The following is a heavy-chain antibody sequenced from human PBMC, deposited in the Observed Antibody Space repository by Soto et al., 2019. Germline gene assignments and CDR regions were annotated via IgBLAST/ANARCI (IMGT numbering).Heavy chain of an antibody. CDR1: GFTFSSYW. D-gene: IGHD2-15*01. CDR3: ARDPSYSDP. J-gene: IGHJ5*02. Sequence: LRLSCAAPGFTFSSYWMHWVRQAPGKGLVWVSSINSDGSSTRYADSVKGRFTISRDNAKNTLYLQMNSLRAEDTAVYYCARDPSYSDPWGQGTLVTVSS. CDR2: INSDGSST. V-gene: IGHV3-74*01.